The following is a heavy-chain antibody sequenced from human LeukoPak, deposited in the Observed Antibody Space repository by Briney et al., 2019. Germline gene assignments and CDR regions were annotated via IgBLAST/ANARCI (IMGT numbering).Heavy chain of an antibody. D-gene: IGHD6-19*01. V-gene: IGHV4-61*02. CDR2: IYTSGST. CDR1: GGSISSGSYY. J-gene: IGHJ4*02. Sequence: PSQTLSLTCTVSGGSISSGSYYWSWIRQPAGKGLEWIGRIYTSGSTNYNPSLKSRVTISVDTSKNQFSLKLSSVTAADTAVYYCARDRIMRWLCTFDYWGQGTLVTVSS. CDR3: ARDRIMRWLCTFDY.